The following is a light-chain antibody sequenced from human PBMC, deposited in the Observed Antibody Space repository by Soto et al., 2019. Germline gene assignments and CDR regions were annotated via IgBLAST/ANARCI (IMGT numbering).Light chain of an antibody. Sequence: EIVMTQSPATLSVSPGERATLSCRASQSVSSNLAWYQQKPGQAPRLLIYGASTRANGIQARFSGSGSGTEFNLTISSLQSEDFAVYYCKQYNKWPQTFGQGTKVEIK. CDR2: GAS. CDR1: QSVSSN. J-gene: IGKJ1*01. CDR3: KQYNKWPQT. V-gene: IGKV3-15*01.